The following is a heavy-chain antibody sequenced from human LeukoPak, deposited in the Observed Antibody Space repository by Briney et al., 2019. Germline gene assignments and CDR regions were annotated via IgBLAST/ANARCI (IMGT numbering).Heavy chain of an antibody. CDR1: GFTFSSYA. CDR2: ISGSGGST. CDR3: AKVARAYGLGTYYFDY. D-gene: IGHD3-10*01. V-gene: IGHV3-23*01. Sequence: GGSLRLSCAASGFTFSSYAMSWVRQAPGKGLEWVSAISGSGGSTYYADSVKGRFTISRDNSKNTLYLQMNSLRAEDTAVYYCAKVARAYGLGTYYFDYWGQGTLVTVSS. J-gene: IGHJ4*02.